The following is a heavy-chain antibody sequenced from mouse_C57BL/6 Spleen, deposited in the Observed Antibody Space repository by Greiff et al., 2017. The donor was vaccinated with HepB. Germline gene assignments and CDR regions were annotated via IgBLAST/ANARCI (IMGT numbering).Heavy chain of an antibody. CDR3: TGEGYDWFAD. D-gene: IGHD2-2*01. Sequence: QVQLQQSGAELVRPGASVTLSCKASGYTFTDYEMHWVKQTPVHGLEWIGAIDPETGGTAYNQKFKGKAILTADKSSSTAYMELRSLTSEDSAVYYCTGEGYDWFADWGQGTLVTVSA. CDR2: IDPETGGT. J-gene: IGHJ3*01. CDR1: GYTFTDYE. V-gene: IGHV1-15*01.